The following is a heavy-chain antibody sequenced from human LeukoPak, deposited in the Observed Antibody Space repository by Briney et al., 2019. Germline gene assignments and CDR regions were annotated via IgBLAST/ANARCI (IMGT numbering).Heavy chain of an antibody. V-gene: IGHV4-4*02. CDR1: GGSISSSNW. D-gene: IGHD3-3*01. Sequence: SGTLSLTCAVSGGSISSSNWWSWVRQPPGKGLEWIGEIYHSGSTNYNPSLKSRVTISVDKSKNQFSLKLSSVTAADTAVYYCATQTGGYDFWSGYYYYYMDVWGKGTTVTVSS. CDR3: ATQTGGYDFWSGYYYYYMDV. CDR2: IYHSGST. J-gene: IGHJ6*03.